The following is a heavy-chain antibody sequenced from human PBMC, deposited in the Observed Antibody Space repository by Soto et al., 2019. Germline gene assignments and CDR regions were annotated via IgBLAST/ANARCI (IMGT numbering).Heavy chain of an antibody. J-gene: IGHJ6*02. CDR1: GFTLCSHT. D-gene: IGHD2-2*02. Sequence: EVQLVESGGGLGQPGGSLRLSCAASGFTLCSHTMNWVRQAPGKGLEWVLSISSDSSYKYYTDSVTGRFTVSRDNAKNSLYLQMNSLRAEDTAVYYCARGLCTRSSCYIGGFYYYGMDVWGQGATVTVSS. CDR2: ISSDSSYK. CDR3: ARGLCTRSSCYIGGFYYYGMDV. V-gene: IGHV3-21*01.